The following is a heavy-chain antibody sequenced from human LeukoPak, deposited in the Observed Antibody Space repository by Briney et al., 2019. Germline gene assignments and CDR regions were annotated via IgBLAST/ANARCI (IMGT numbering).Heavy chain of an antibody. J-gene: IGHJ4*02. D-gene: IGHD6-13*01. Sequence: ASVKVSCKASGYTFTDYYMHWVRQAPGQGLEWMGIINPSGGSTSYAQKFQGRVTMTRDTSTSTVYMELSSLRSEDTAVYYCARAPIAAAGTDYFDYWGQGTLVTVSS. CDR2: INPSGGST. V-gene: IGHV1-46*01. CDR1: GYTFTDYY. CDR3: ARAPIAAAGTDYFDY.